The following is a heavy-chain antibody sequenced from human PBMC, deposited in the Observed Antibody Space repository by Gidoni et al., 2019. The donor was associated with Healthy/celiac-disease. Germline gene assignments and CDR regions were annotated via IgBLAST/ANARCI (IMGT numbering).Heavy chain of an antibody. Sequence: QVQLQQWGAGLLKPSETLSLTCAVYGGSFSGYYWSWIRQPPGKGLEWIGEINHSGSTNYNPSLKSRVTISVDTSKNQFSLKLSSVTAADTAVYYCARGQSGYGLDYWGQGTLVTVSS. CDR3: ARGQSGYGLDY. D-gene: IGHD6-13*01. V-gene: IGHV4-34*01. J-gene: IGHJ4*02. CDR1: GGSFSGYY. CDR2: INHSGST.